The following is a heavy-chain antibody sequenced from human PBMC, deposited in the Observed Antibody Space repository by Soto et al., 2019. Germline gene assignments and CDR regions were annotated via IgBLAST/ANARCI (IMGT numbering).Heavy chain of an antibody. CDR3: ARLQTYYDFWSGYYSLDAFDI. CDR2: MYHNGGT. CDR1: GVSVSSGSYY. V-gene: IGHV4-61*01. J-gene: IGHJ3*02. Sequence: PSETLSLTCTVSGVSVSSGSYYWSWIRQPPGKGLEWIAYMYHNGGTNYNPSLKSRVTISLDTSKNQFSLKLSSVTAADTAVYYCARLQTYYDFWSGYYSLDAFDIWGQGTMLTVSS. D-gene: IGHD3-3*01.